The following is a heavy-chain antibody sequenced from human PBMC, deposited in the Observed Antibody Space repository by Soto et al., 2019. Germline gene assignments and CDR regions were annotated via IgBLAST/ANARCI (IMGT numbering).Heavy chain of an antibody. CDR3: AKGWGYYYMDV. Sequence: EVQLVESGGGLVKPGGSLRLSCAASGFTFSSYSMNWVRQAPGKGLEWVSSISSSSSYIYYADSVKGRFTISRDNAKNSLSLQMNSLRAEDTAVYYCAKGWGYYYMDVWGKGTTVTVSS. CDR2: ISSSSSYI. J-gene: IGHJ6*03. CDR1: GFTFSSYS. V-gene: IGHV3-21*01. D-gene: IGHD7-27*01.